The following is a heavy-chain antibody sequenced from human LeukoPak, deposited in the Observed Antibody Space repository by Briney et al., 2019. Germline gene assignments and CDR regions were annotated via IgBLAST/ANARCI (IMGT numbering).Heavy chain of an antibody. CDR2: IHIYRGNT. J-gene: IGHJ5*02. D-gene: IGHD5-24*01. V-gene: IGHV1-18*01. CDR1: GYSSTNYG. CDR3: ARDNSVRDEAWWFNP. Sequence: ASVKVSCKASGYSSTNYGISWVRQAPGQGLEWMGWIHIYRGNTNYAQKFQGRVTMTRDMSTSTVYMELSSLRSEDTAVYYCARDNSVRDEAWWFNPWGQGTLVTVSS.